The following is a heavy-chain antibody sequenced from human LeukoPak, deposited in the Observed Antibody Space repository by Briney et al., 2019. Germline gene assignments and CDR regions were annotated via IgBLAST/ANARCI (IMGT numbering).Heavy chain of an antibody. V-gene: IGHV3-30*02. CDR2: IRYDGSNK. D-gene: IGHD3-10*01. J-gene: IGHJ6*03. CDR3: ASLSYYYGSGSYNYYYMDV. Sequence: RGSLRLSCATSGFTFSDYGMHWVRQAPGKGLEWVAFIRYDGSNKYYADSVKGRFTISRDNAKNSLYLQMNSLRAEDTAVYYCASLSYYYGSGSYNYYYMDVWGKGTTVTISS. CDR1: GFTFSDYG.